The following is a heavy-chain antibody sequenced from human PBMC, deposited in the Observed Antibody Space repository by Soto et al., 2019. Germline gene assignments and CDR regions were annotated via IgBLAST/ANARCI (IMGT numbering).Heavy chain of an antibody. CDR1: GFTFSSYG. Sequence: QVQLVESGGGVVQPGRSLRLSSAASGFTFSSYGMHWVRQAPGKGLEWVAVIWSDGSNKYYADSVKGRFTISRDNSKNTLYLQMNSLRAEDTAVYYCARFNRAGDYYYYGMDVWGQGTTVTVSS. J-gene: IGHJ6*02. CDR3: ARFNRAGDYYYYGMDV. CDR2: IWSDGSNK. V-gene: IGHV3-33*01.